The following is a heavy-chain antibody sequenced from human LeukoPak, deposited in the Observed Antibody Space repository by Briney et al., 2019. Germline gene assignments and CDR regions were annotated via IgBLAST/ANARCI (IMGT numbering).Heavy chain of an antibody. CDR2: ISTSGITI. CDR3: ACLIVGATPSFDY. D-gene: IGHD1-26*01. J-gene: IGHJ4*02. CDR1: GFTFSSYE. V-gene: IGHV3-48*03. Sequence: GGSLRLSCAASGFTFSSYEMNWVRQAPGKGLEWVSYISTSGITIYYADSVKGRFTISRDNAKNSLYLQMNSLRAEDTAVYYCACLIVGATPSFDYWGQGTLVTVSS.